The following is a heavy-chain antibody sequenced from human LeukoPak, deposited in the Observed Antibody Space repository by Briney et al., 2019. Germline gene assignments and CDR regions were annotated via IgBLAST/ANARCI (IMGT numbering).Heavy chain of an antibody. D-gene: IGHD3-10*01. V-gene: IGHV5-51*01. Sequence: GGSLKISCKGSGYSFTSYWIGWVRQMPGKGLEWMGIIYPGDSDTRYSPSFQGQVTISADKSISTAYLQWSSLKASDTAMYYCAAMVRGVILTLDIWGQGTMVTVSS. CDR3: AAMVRGVILTLDI. CDR2: IYPGDSDT. CDR1: GYSFTSYW. J-gene: IGHJ3*02.